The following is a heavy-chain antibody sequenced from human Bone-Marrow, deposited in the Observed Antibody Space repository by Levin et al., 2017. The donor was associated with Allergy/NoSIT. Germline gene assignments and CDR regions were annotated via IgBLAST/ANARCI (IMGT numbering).Heavy chain of an antibody. CDR3: AKVPSSFGTAYYFHY. V-gene: IGHV3-9*01. CDR2: ISWDSNTI. Sequence: PGESLKISCAASGFTFDDFAMHWVRQAPGKGLEWVSGISWDSNTIDYADSVKGGFTISRDNAKNSLYLQMNSLTIEDTAFYYCAKVPSSFGTAYYFHYWGRGTLVTVSS. CDR1: GFTFDDFA. D-gene: IGHD3-16*01. J-gene: IGHJ4*02.